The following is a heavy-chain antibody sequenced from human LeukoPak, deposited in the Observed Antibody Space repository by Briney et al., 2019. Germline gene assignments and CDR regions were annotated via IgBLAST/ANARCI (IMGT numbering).Heavy chain of an antibody. CDR2: IHSGGST. J-gene: IGHJ4*02. D-gene: IGHD3-3*01. Sequence: GGSLRLSCAASGFTVSSNYMSWVRQAPGKGLEWVSVIHSGGSTYYADSVKGRFTISRDNSKNTLYLQMNSLRAEDTAVYYCARGYDFWSGQYYFDYWGQGTLVTVSS. CDR3: ARGYDFWSGQYYFDY. CDR1: GFTVSSNY. V-gene: IGHV3-66*02.